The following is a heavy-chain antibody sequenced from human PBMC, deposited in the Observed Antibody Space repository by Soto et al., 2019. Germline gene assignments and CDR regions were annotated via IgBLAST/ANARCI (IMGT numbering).Heavy chain of an antibody. Sequence: ASVKVSCKASGYTFTSYYIHWVRQAPGQGLERMGIINPSGGSTSYAQKFQGRVTMTRDTSTSTVYMELSSLRSEDTAVYYCATGPSGYDYYFDYWGQGTLVTVSP. CDR3: ATGPSGYDYYFDY. CDR2: INPSGGST. J-gene: IGHJ4*02. D-gene: IGHD5-12*01. CDR1: GYTFTSYY. V-gene: IGHV1-46*01.